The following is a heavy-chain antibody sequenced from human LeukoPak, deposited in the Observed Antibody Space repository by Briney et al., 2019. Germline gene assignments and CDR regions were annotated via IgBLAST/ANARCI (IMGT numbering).Heavy chain of an antibody. CDR2: IRSKAYGGTT. J-gene: IGHJ4*02. CDR3: TRADYYDSSAHGGFDY. Sequence: GRSLRLSCIASGFTFGDHAMSWVRQAPGKGLEWVGFIRSKAYGGTTEYAASVKGRFTISRDDSKSIAYLQMNSLKTEDTAVYYCTRADYYDSSAHGGFDYWGQGTLVTVSS. D-gene: IGHD3-22*01. V-gene: IGHV3-49*04. CDR1: GFTFGDHA.